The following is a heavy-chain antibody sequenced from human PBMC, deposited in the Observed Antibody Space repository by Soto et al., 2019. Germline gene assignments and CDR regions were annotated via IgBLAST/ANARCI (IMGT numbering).Heavy chain of an antibody. Sequence: LSCAASGFTFDDYAMHWVRQAPGKGLEWVSGISWNSGSIGYADAVKGRFTISRDNAKNSLYLQMNSLRAEDTALYYCEKDKGPPREPHSSAWYVGYYYYGMDVWGQGTTVTVSS. CDR2: ISWNSGSI. D-gene: IGHD6-19*01. J-gene: IGHJ6*02. CDR3: EKDKGPPREPHSSAWYVGYYYYGMDV. V-gene: IGHV3-9*01. CDR1: GFTFDDYA.